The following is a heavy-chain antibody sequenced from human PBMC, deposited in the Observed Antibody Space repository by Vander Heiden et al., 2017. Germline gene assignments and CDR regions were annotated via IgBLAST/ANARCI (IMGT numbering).Heavy chain of an antibody. Sequence: QVQLQESGPGLVKPSQTLSVTCTVSGGPISGGDYYWSWIRQHPGKGLEWIGYIHDSGTTHYNSSLKSRVTISVDTSKNQFSLKLSSVTAADTAVYYCARVDSGGDYFDYWGQGTLVTVSS. J-gene: IGHJ4*02. V-gene: IGHV4-31*03. CDR3: ARVDSGGDYFDY. D-gene: IGHD2-15*01. CDR2: IHDSGTT. CDR1: GGPISGGDYY.